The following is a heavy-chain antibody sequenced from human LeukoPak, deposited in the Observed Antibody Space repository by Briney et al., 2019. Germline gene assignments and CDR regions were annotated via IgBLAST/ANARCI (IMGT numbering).Heavy chain of an antibody. CDR1: GGSIRSYY. Sequence: SETLSLTCTVSGGSIRSYYWSWIRQPAGKGLEWIGRMYTSGSTNYNPSLKSRVIMSVDTSKNQFSLKLSSVTAADTAVYYCAREDQWEHYFDYWGQGTLVTVPS. D-gene: IGHD1-26*01. J-gene: IGHJ4*02. V-gene: IGHV4-4*07. CDR2: MYTSGST. CDR3: AREDQWEHYFDY.